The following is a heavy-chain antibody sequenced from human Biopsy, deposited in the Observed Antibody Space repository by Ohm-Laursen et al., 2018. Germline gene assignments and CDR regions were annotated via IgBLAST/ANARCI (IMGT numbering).Heavy chain of an antibody. CDR2: INAYNGNT. V-gene: IGHV1-18*01. CDR1: GYTFTNYG. CDR3: ARDRTPYYDFWSGKSFDNWFDP. D-gene: IGHD3-3*01. J-gene: IGHJ5*02. Sequence: ESSVKVSCKASGYTFTNYGISWVRQAPGRGLEWMKWINAYNGNTNYAQKLQGRVTMTTDTSTSTAYMELRSLRSDDTALYYCARDRTPYYDFWSGKSFDNWFDPWGQGTLVTVSS.